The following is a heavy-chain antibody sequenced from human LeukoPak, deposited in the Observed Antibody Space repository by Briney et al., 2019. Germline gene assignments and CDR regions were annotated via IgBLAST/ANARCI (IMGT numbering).Heavy chain of an antibody. V-gene: IGHV4-34*01. J-gene: IGHJ4*02. CDR3: AIAPRSSSWLPLEY. Sequence: NTSETLSLTCAVYGGSFSGYYWSWIRQPPGKGLEWVGEINHSGSTNYNPSLKSRVTISVDTSKNQFSLKLSSVTAADTAVYYCAIAPRSSSWLPLEYWGQGTLVTVSS. D-gene: IGHD6-13*01. CDR2: INHSGST. CDR1: GGSFSGYY.